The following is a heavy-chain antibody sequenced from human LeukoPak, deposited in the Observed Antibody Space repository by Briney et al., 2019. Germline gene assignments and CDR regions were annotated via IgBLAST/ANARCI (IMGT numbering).Heavy chain of an antibody. V-gene: IGHV3-74*01. CDR2: ITPDGGRT. J-gene: IGHJ4*02. CDR3: TTSFSGRADF. Sequence: GGSLRLSCAAPGFTFSSYAMSWVRQAPGKGLVWVSRITPDGGRTNYADSVRGRFTISRDNAKDTVYLQMSSLRGEDTAVYYCTTSFSGRADFWGQGTLVTVSS. D-gene: IGHD2-21*01. CDR1: GFTFSSYA.